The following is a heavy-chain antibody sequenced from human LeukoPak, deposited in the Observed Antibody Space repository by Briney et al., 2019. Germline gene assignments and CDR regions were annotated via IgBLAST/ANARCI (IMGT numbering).Heavy chain of an antibody. V-gene: IGHV4-59*01. CDR2: IYYSGST. CDR3: ARIYYGGKKGGAFAI. Sequence: SETLSLTCTVSGGSISSYYWSWIRQPPGKGLEWIGYIYYSGSTNYNPSLKSRVTISVDTSKNQFSLKLSSVTAADTAVYYCARIYYGGKKGGAFAIWGQGTMVTVSS. D-gene: IGHD4-23*01. J-gene: IGHJ3*02. CDR1: GGSISSYY.